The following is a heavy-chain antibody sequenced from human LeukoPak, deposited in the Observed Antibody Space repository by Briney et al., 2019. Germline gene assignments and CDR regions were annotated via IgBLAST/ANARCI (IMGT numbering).Heavy chain of an antibody. CDR3: ARGKPDMAVVVVPAAMAPVFDY. CDR2: INHSGST. Sequence: PSETLSLTCAVYGGSFSGYYWSWIRQPPGKGLEWIGEINHSGSTNYNPSLKSRVTMSVDTSKNQFSLKLSSVTAADTAVYYCARGKPDMAVVVVPAAMAPVFDYWGQGTLVTVSS. CDR1: GGSFSGYY. J-gene: IGHJ4*02. V-gene: IGHV4-34*01. D-gene: IGHD2-2*01.